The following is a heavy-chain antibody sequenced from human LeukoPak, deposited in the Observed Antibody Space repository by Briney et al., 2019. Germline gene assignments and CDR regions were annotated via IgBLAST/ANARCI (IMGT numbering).Heavy chain of an antibody. Sequence: GGSLRLSCAASGFTFSSYAMSWVRQAPGKGLEWVSAISGSGGSTYYADSVKGRFTISRDNSKNTLYLQMNSLRAEDTAVYYCAKVDDYDILTGYPRGHSDYWGQGTLVTVSS. CDR2: ISGSGGST. J-gene: IGHJ4*02. CDR3: AKVDDYDILTGYPRGHSDY. CDR1: GFTFSSYA. V-gene: IGHV3-23*01. D-gene: IGHD3-9*01.